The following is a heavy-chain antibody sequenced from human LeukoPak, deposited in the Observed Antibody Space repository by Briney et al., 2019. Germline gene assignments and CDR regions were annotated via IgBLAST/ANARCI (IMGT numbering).Heavy chain of an antibody. CDR3: AKVKEMYSSGSYYFDY. Sequence: GGSLRLSCAASGFTFNSYGMHWVRQAPGKGLERVAVMWYDGSNKYYADSVKGRFTISRDNSKNTLWLQMNSLRAEDTAVYYCAKVKEMYSSGSYYFDYWGQGTLVTVSS. D-gene: IGHD6-19*01. CDR2: MWYDGSNK. CDR1: GFTFNSYG. J-gene: IGHJ4*02. V-gene: IGHV3-30*02.